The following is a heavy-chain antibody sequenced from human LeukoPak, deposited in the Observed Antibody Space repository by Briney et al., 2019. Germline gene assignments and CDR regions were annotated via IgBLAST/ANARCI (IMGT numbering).Heavy chain of an antibody. CDR3: AKADIAVVVAATSFDP. V-gene: IGHV3-23*01. Sequence: GGSLRLSCAASGFTFSDYAMSWVRQAPGKGLEWVSSISTSGGSTYYADSVKGRFTISRDNSKNTLYLQVNSLRAEDTVVYYCAKADIAVVVAATSFDPWGQGTLVTVSS. CDR1: GFTFSDYA. CDR2: ISTSGGST. J-gene: IGHJ5*02. D-gene: IGHD2-15*01.